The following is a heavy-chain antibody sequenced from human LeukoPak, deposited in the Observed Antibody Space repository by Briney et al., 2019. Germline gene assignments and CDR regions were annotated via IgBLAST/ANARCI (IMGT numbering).Heavy chain of an antibody. V-gene: IGHV4-59*08. Sequence: SDTLSLTRTVPGRSISSYYWSWIRQPPGKGLEWIGYIYYSGSTNYNPSLKSRVTISVDTSKNQFSLKLSSVTAADTAVYYCARGYSYGWRYFDYWGQGTQVTVSS. D-gene: IGHD5-18*01. CDR2: IYYSGST. CDR1: GRSISSYY. CDR3: ARGYSYGWRYFDY. J-gene: IGHJ4*02.